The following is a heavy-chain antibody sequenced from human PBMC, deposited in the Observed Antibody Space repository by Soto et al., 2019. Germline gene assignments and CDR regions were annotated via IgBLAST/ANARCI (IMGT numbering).Heavy chain of an antibody. CDR1: GFTFSDYA. D-gene: IGHD6-19*01. J-gene: IGHJ4*02. CDR3: AKGGRQWLVTSDFNY. Sequence: VQLVESGGGVVQPGRSLRLSCADSGFTFSDYAMHWVRQAPGKGLEWVAVVSHDGRNTHYADSVKGRFTISRDSSKNTVSLEMPSLRAEDTAVYYCAKGGRQWLVTSDFNYWGQGALVTVSS. V-gene: IGHV3-30*18. CDR2: VSHDGRNT.